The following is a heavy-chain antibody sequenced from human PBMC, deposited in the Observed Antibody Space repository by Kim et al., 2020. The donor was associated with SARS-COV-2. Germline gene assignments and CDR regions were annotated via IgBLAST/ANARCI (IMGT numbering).Heavy chain of an antibody. CDR3: ARGPQAYTPSYNWFDP. Sequence: SETLSLTCAVYGGSFSGYYWSWIRQPPGKGLEWIGEINHSGSTNYNPSLKSRVTISVDTSKNQFSLKLSSVTAADTAVYYCARGPQAYTPSYNWFDPWGQGTLVTVSS. V-gene: IGHV4-34*01. J-gene: IGHJ5*02. D-gene: IGHD4-4*01. CDR2: INHSGST. CDR1: GGSFSGYY.